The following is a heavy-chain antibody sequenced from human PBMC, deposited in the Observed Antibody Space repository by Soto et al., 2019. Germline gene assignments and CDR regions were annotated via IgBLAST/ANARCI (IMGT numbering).Heavy chain of an antibody. D-gene: IGHD1-26*01. CDR3: ERDKGKIKSWSHDFDI. J-gene: IGHJ3*02. CDR2: IRNSGAT. CDR1: GGSISNYY. V-gene: IGHV4-59*01. Sequence: QVQLQESGPGLLKPSETLSLTCTVSGGSISNYYWSWIRQPPGRGLEWIVYIRNSGATSYNPSLESRVTMSLDTSKNQFSLRLPSVTAADAAIYYCERDKGKIKSWSHDFDIWGQGTIVTVSS.